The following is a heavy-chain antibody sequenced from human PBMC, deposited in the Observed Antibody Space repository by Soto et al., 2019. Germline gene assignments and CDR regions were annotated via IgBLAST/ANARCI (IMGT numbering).Heavy chain of an antibody. CDR3: ARVGEDRVGTGNRYFDL. V-gene: IGHV4-59*01. CDR1: GGSLSNYY. CDR2: IYDSGST. J-gene: IGHJ2*01. Sequence: SETLSLTCGVSGGSLSNYYWSWIRQPPAKGLVCIGYIYDSGSTNYNPSLKSRVTISIDTSKNQSSLQLTSVTAADTAVYYCARVGEDRVGTGNRYFDLRRRRYQVTVSS. D-gene: IGHD1-26*01.